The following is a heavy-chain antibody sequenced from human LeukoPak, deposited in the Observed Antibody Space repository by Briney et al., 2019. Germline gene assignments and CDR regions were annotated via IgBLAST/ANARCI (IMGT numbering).Heavy chain of an antibody. V-gene: IGHV3-11*01. D-gene: IGHD1-26*01. Sequence: GGSLRLSCAASGFTFSDYYMSWIRQAPGKGLEWVSDISSSGSTIYYADSVKGRFTISRDNAKNSLYLQMNSLRAEDTAVYYCARDRDEWEIGTHFDYWGQGTLVTVSS. J-gene: IGHJ4*02. CDR1: GFTFSDYY. CDR3: ARDRDEWEIGTHFDY. CDR2: ISSSGSTI.